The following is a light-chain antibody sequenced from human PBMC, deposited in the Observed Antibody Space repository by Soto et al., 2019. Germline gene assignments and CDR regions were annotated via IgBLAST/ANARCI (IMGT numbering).Light chain of an antibody. V-gene: IGKV2-30*01. CDR3: MQGTHWPPT. CDR2: KVS. Sequence: ALLTQYQLSLPVTLGQAASISCRSSQSLVYRDGNTYLSWFHQRTGQSPRRLIYKVSNRDSGVPDRFSGSGSGTDFTLKISRVEAEDVGVYYCMQGTHWPPTFGQGTNVDIK. J-gene: IGKJ1*01. CDR1: QSLVYRDGNTY.